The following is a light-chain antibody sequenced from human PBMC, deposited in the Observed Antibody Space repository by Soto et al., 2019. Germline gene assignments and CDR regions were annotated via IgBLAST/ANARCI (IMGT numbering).Light chain of an antibody. CDR1: SSNIGSYT. CDR2: TNN. Sequence: QSVLTQPPSASGTPGQTVTISCSGSSSNIGSYTVNWYRQVPGTAPHLLIYTNNQRPSGVPDRFSGSKSGTSASLAISGVQSEDEADYYCAAWDVRLDGPVFGGGTKLTVL. V-gene: IGLV1-44*01. CDR3: AAWDVRLDGPV. J-gene: IGLJ2*01.